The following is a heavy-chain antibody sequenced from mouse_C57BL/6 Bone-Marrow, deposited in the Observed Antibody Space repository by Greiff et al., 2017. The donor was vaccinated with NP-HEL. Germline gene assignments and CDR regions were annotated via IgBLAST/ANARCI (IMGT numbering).Heavy chain of an antibody. CDR2: ISSGGDYI. Sequence: EVNVVESGEGLVKPGGSLKLSCAASGFTFSSYAMSWVRQTPEKRLEWVAYISSGGDYIYYADTVKGRFTISRDNARNTLYLQMSSLKSEDTAMYYCTDYSNSYAMDYWGQGTSVTVSS. CDR3: TDYSNSYAMDY. J-gene: IGHJ4*01. D-gene: IGHD2-5*01. CDR1: GFTFSSYA. V-gene: IGHV5-9-1*02.